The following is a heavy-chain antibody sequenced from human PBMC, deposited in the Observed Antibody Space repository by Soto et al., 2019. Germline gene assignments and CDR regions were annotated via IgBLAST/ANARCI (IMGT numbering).Heavy chain of an antibody. CDR2: IYYSEST. Sequence: TLSLTCTVSGGSISSGGYYWSWIRQHPGKGLEWIGYIYYSESTYNNPSLKSRVTISVDTSKNQFSLKLSSVTAADTAVYYCARDQVDTAMVSGGYYYYGMDVWGQGTTVTVSS. CDR3: ARDQVDTAMVSGGYYYYGMDV. D-gene: IGHD5-18*01. J-gene: IGHJ6*02. V-gene: IGHV4-31*03. CDR1: GGSISSGGYY.